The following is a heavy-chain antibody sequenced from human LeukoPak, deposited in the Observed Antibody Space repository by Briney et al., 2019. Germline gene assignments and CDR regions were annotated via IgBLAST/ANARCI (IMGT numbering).Heavy chain of an antibody. CDR3: ARDISWLGLDY. CDR2: ITSGTRT. V-gene: IGHV3-23*01. D-gene: IGHD6-19*01. Sequence: PGGTLRLSCVASGFTFSSHGMNWVRQAPGKGLEWVSGITSGTRTYYADSVKGRFAISRDNSKNTMYLQMNSLRAEDTAVYYCARDISWLGLDYWGQGILATVSS. CDR1: GFTFSSHG. J-gene: IGHJ4*02.